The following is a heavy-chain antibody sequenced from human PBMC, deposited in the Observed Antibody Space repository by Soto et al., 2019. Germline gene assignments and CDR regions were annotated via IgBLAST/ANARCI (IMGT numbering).Heavy chain of an antibody. J-gene: IGHJ4*02. Sequence: QVQLVESGGGVVQPGGSLRLSCAPSGFTFRAYGMHWVRQAPGKGLEWVAVISYDGKNEYYADSVKGRFSISRDSSKKTLYLKLNGLRAEDTAVFYCAKDLVPFPPGRRSPFGSWGQGTLVTVPS. V-gene: IGHV3-30*18. CDR3: AKDLVPFPPGRRSPFGS. CDR1: GFTFRAYG. CDR2: ISYDGKNE. D-gene: IGHD3-16*01.